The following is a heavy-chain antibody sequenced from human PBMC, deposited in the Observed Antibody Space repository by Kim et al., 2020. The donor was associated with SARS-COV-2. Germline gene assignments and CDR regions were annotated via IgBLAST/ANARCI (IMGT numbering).Heavy chain of an antibody. J-gene: IGHJ4*02. D-gene: IGHD5-18*01. CDR1: GGTFSSYA. V-gene: IGHV1-69*04. CDR3: ARVTAVTRGGDC. Sequence: SVKVSCKASGGTFSSYAISWVRQAPGQGLEWMGRIIPILGIANYAQKFQGRVTITADKSTSTAYMELSSLRSEDTAVYYCARVTAVTRGGDCWGQGTLVTVSS. CDR2: IIPILGIA.